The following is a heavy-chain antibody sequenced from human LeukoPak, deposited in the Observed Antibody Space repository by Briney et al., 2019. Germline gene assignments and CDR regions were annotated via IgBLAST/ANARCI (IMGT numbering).Heavy chain of an antibody. D-gene: IGHD3-16*01. CDR3: VRGQLWSYYHDY. V-gene: IGHV3-23*01. CDR1: GFTFSSYA. Sequence: GGSLRLSCAASGFTFSSYAMSWVRQAPGKGLEWVSAISGSGGSAYYADSVKGRFTISRDNAKNTVYLEMNSLRAEDTAVYYCVRGQLWSYYHDYWGQGTLVTVSS. J-gene: IGHJ4*02. CDR2: ISGSGGSA.